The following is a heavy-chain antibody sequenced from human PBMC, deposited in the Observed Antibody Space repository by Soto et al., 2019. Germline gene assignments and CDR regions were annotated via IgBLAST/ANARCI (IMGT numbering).Heavy chain of an antibody. CDR2: INPNSGGT. CDR3: ARGRGQNFRWFDP. CDR1: GYTFTGYY. D-gene: IGHD1-7*01. Sequence: ASVKVSCKASGYTFTGYYMHWVRQAPGQGLEWMGRINPNSGGTNYAQKFQGWVTMTRDTSISTAYMELSRLRSDDTAVYYCARGRGQNFRWFDPWGQGTLVTVSS. V-gene: IGHV1-2*04. J-gene: IGHJ5*02.